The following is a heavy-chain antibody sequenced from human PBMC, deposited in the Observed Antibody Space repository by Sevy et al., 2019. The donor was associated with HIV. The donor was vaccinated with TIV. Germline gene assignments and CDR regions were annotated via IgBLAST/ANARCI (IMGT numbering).Heavy chain of an antibody. V-gene: IGHV3-66*01. J-gene: IGHJ6*02. CDR2: IYSDGRT. Sequence: GGSLRLSCAASGLSVSDNYMNWVRQAPGKGLELVSVIYSDGRTYYEDSVEGRFTISRDNSKNTLYLQMNNLRPEDTAVYYCARDRYYDYSGYYYYYYGMDVWGQGTTVTVSS. CDR1: GLSVSDNY. D-gene: IGHD3-22*01. CDR3: ARDRYYDYSGYYYYYYGMDV.